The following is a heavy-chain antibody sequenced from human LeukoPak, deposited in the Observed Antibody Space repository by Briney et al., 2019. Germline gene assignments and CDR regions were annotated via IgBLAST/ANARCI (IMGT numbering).Heavy chain of an antibody. CDR2: MHYSGST. D-gene: IGHD2-21*02. J-gene: IGHJ4*02. CDR1: GGSISSSSYY. V-gene: IGHV4-39*02. Sequence: SETLSLTCTVSGGSISSSSYYWGWTRQPPGKGLEWIGGMHYSGSTYYNPSLKSRVTISVDTSKNHLSLNLRSVTAADTAVYYCARLFCGADCSIDFWGQGTLVTVSS. CDR3: ARLFCGADCSIDF.